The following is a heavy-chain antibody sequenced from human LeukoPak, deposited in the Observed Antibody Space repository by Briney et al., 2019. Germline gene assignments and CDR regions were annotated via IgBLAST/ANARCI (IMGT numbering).Heavy chain of an antibody. CDR2: IIPILGIA. J-gene: IGHJ3*02. Sequence: ASVKVSCNASGGTFSSYAISWVRQAPGQGLEWMGRIIPILGIANYAQKFQGRVTITADKSTSTAYMELSSLRSEDTAVYYCARGATYSGYDSAFDIWGQGTMVTVSS. CDR1: GGTFSSYA. D-gene: IGHD5-12*01. V-gene: IGHV1-69*04. CDR3: ARGATYSGYDSAFDI.